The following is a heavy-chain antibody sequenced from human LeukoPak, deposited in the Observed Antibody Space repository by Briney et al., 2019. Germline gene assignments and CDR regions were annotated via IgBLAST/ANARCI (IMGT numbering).Heavy chain of an antibody. J-gene: IGHJ4*02. CDR3: ARYVVYGSGKYYFDY. Sequence: SETLSLTCTVSGGSVSSTTYYWSWIRQPPGKGLEWIASINYSGSTYYNPSLKSRVTISVDASENQFSLRLSSVTAADTAVYYCARYVVYGSGKYYFDYWGQGTLVTVSS. CDR1: GGSVSSTTYY. V-gene: IGHV4-39*01. D-gene: IGHD3-10*01. CDR2: INYSGST.